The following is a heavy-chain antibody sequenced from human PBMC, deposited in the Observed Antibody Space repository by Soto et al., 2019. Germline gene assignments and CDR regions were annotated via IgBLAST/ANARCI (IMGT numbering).Heavy chain of an antibody. CDR3: ARTPTSTKEFCA. CDR2: IIPIFGTA. CDR1: GGTFSSYA. D-gene: IGHD3-10*01. J-gene: IGHJ4*02. V-gene: IGHV1-69*06. Sequence: SVKVSCKASGGTFSSYAISWVRQAPGQGLEWMGGIIPIFGTANYAQKFQGRVTITADKSTSTAYMELSSLRSEDTAVYYCARTPTSTKEFCAWGQGTLVTVSS.